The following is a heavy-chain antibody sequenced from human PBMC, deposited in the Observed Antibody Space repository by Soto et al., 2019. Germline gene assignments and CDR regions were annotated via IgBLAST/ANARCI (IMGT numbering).Heavy chain of an antibody. V-gene: IGHV4-59*08. CDR3: ARHLFCTSCYYYYGMDV. J-gene: IGHJ6*02. Sequence: LETLPLTCTVSGGSSIRYYSSCIRQPTGKGLEWIGYIYYSGSTNYNPSLKSRVTISVDTSKNQFSLKLSSVTAADTAVYYCARHLFCTSCYYYYGMDVWGQGTTVTVSS. CDR1: GGSSIRYY. CDR2: IYYSGST. D-gene: IGHD2-2*01.